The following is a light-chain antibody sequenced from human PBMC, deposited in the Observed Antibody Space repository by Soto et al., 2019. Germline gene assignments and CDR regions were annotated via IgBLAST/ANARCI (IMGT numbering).Light chain of an antibody. CDR1: QSLRSS. Sequence: ETMMTLSPDTLSVSLRERATLSCRASQSLRSSLAWYQQKPGQAPRLLIYDASTRATGIPARFGGSGSGTDFTLTISGLQSEDFAVYYCQQYNNWPQTFGQGAKVDIK. CDR2: DAS. V-gene: IGKV3-15*01. CDR3: QQYNNWPQT. J-gene: IGKJ1*01.